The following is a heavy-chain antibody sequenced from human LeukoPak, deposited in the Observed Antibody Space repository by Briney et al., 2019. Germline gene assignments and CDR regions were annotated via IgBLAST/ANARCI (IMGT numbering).Heavy chain of an antibody. CDR3: ANSGWSPKA. D-gene: IGHD6-19*01. Sequence: GGSLRLSCAASGFTFSSYGMHWVRQAPGKGLEWVAFIRCDGSKKYYADSVKGRFTISRDNSKNTLYLQMNSLRAEDTAVYSCANSGWSPKAWGQGTLVTVSS. V-gene: IGHV3-30*02. J-gene: IGHJ5*02. CDR1: GFTFSSYG. CDR2: IRCDGSKK.